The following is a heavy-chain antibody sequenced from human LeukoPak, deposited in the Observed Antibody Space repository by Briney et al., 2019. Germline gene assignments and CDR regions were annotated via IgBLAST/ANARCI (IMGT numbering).Heavy chain of an antibody. Sequence: SQTLSLTCTVSGGSISINDFYWNWIRQPPGKGLEWIGYIYYTGGTYYNPSLESRVTMSVDRSKNQFSLNLRSVTAADTAVYYCTRDMSYDSNGEYALIVGAFDIWGQGTMVTVSS. J-gene: IGHJ3*02. V-gene: IGHV4-30-4*01. CDR2: IYYTGGT. CDR1: GGSISINDFY. CDR3: TRDMSYDSNGEYALIVGAFDI. D-gene: IGHD3-22*01.